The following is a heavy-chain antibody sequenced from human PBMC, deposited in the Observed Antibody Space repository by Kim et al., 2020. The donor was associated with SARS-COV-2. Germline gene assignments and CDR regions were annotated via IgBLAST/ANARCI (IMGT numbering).Heavy chain of an antibody. CDR3: ATEGVLWFGGGHYFDY. Sequence: ASVKVSCKVSGYTLTELSMHWVRQAPGKGLEWMGGFDPEDGETIYAQKFQGRVTMTEDTSTDTAYMELSSLRSEDTAVYYCATEGVLWFGGGHYFDYWGQGTLVTVSS. V-gene: IGHV1-24*01. J-gene: IGHJ4*02. CDR2: FDPEDGET. CDR1: GYTLTELS. D-gene: IGHD3-10*01.